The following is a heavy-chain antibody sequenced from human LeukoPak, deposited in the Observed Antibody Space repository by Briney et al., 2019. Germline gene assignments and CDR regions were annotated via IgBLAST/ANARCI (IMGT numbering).Heavy chain of an antibody. Sequence: GGSLRLSCVASGFTFTKCAMSWIRQAPGKGLEWVSGVRESGGSTYYADSVKGRFTVSRDNSKNILYLQMNSLRAEDTAVYYCAKSLPLDYGDYARPSDYWGRGTLVTVSS. CDR3: AKSLPLDYGDYARPSDY. CDR2: VRESGGST. D-gene: IGHD4-17*01. V-gene: IGHV3-23*01. J-gene: IGHJ4*02. CDR1: GFTFTKCA.